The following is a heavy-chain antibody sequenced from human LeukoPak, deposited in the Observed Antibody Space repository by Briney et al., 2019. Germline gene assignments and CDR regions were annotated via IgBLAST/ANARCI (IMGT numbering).Heavy chain of an antibody. CDR1: GGTFSSYA. D-gene: IGHD6-19*01. CDR2: IIPIFGTA. J-gene: IGHJ6*03. Sequence: ASVKVSCKASGGTFSSYAISWVRQAPGQGLEWMGGIIPIFGTANYAQKFQGRVTITTDESTSTAYMELSSLRSEDTAVYYCARDHYSSGWLQDPKYYYYYMDVWGKGTTVTVSS. V-gene: IGHV1-69*05. CDR3: ARDHYSSGWLQDPKYYYYYMDV.